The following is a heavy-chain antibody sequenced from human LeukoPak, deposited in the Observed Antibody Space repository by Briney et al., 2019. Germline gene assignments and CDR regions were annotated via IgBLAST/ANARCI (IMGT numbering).Heavy chain of an antibody. D-gene: IGHD1-26*01. J-gene: IGHJ3*02. CDR3: AKDEIGGSYSRADAFDI. Sequence: PGRSLRLSCAASGFTFSSSAMHWVRQAPGKGLEWVAVISYDGSNKYYADSVKGRFTISRDNSKNTLYLQMNSLRAEDTAVYYCAKDEIGGSYSRADAFDIWGQGTMVTVSS. V-gene: IGHV3-30-3*01. CDR1: GFTFSSSA. CDR2: ISYDGSNK.